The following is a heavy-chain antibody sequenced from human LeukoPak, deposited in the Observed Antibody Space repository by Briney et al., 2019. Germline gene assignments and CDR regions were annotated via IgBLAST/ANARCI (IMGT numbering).Heavy chain of an antibody. D-gene: IGHD2-15*01. CDR1: GFTFSSYA. Sequence: GGSLRLSCAASGFTFSSYAMSWVRQAPGKGLEWVSAISGSGGGTYYADSVKGRFTISRDNSKNTMYLQMNSLRADDTAVYYCAKGWAPAPYIGHGGYYFDYWGQGTLVTVSS. J-gene: IGHJ4*02. V-gene: IGHV3-23*01. CDR2: ISGSGGGT. CDR3: AKGWAPAPYIGHGGYYFDY.